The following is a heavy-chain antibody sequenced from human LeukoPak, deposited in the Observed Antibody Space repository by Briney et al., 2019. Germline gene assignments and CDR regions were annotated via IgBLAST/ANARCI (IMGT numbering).Heavy chain of an antibody. V-gene: IGHV1-24*01. D-gene: IGHD2-8*02. Sequence: ASVKVSFKVSGYTLTELSMHWVRQAPGKGLEWMGGFDPEDGETIYAQKFQGRVTMTEDTSTDTAYMELSSLRSEDTAVYYCATDGPVLDPNAFDIWGQGKMVTVSS. CDR2: FDPEDGET. J-gene: IGHJ3*02. CDR1: GYTLTELS. CDR3: ATDGPVLDPNAFDI.